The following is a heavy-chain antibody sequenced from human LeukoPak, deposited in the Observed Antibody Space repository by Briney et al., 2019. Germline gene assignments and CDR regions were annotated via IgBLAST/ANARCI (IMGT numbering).Heavy chain of an antibody. V-gene: IGHV3-23*01. CDR1: GFTFSSHA. CDR2: ISGSGGST. D-gene: IGHD6-19*01. Sequence: GGSLRLSCAASGFTFSSHAMSWVRQAPGKGLEWVSGISGSGGSTYYADSVKGRFTISRDNAKNSLYLQMNSLRAEDTAVYYCARDLEAVAGYFDYWGQGTLVTVSS. CDR3: ARDLEAVAGYFDY. J-gene: IGHJ4*02.